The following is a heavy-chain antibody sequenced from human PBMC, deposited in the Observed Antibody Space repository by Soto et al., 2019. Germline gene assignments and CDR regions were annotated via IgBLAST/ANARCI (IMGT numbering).Heavy chain of an antibody. CDR3: AREETYYYFWSGHYDAFDI. D-gene: IGHD3-3*01. CDR1: GYTVTSYG. CDR2: TSAYHGNT. V-gene: IGHV1-18*01. J-gene: IGHJ3*02. Sequence: QVQLVQSGAEVKKPGASVKVSCKASGYTVTSYGISWVRQAPGQGLEWMGWTSAYHGNTNYAQQLQGRVTMTTDTSTSQAYMELRSLRSDDTAVYYCAREETYYYFWSGHYDAFDIWGQGTMVTVAS.